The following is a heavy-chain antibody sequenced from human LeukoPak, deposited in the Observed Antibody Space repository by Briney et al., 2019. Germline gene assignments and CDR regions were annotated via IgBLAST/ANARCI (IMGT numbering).Heavy chain of an antibody. CDR1: GGSISSSSYY. J-gene: IGHJ4*02. Sequence: PSETLSLTCTVSGGSISSSSYYWGWIRQPPGKGLEWIGSIYYSGSTYYNPSLKSRVTISVDTSKNQFSLKQSSVTAADTAVYYCARSPDYDVLTGYFLDFDYWGQGTLVTVSS. CDR2: IYYSGST. V-gene: IGHV4-39*01. D-gene: IGHD3-9*01. CDR3: ARSPDYDVLTGYFLDFDY.